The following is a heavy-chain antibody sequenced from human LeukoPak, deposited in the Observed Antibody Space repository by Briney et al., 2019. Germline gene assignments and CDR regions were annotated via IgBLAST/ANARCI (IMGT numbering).Heavy chain of an antibody. CDR2: ISGSGDST. CDR1: GFTFRSYA. CDR3: AKDPRAGSGWGSFDY. D-gene: IGHD6-19*01. Sequence: GGSQRLSCAASGFTFRSYAMSWVRQAPGKGLEWVSGISGSGDSTYYADSVKGRFSISRDNSKNTLWLQMNSLKDEDTAVYYCAKDPRAGSGWGSFDYWGQGTLVTVSS. J-gene: IGHJ4*02. V-gene: IGHV3-23*01.